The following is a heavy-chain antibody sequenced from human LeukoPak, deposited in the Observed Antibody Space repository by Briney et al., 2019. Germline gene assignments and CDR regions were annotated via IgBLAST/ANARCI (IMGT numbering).Heavy chain of an antibody. Sequence: ASVKVSCKASGGTFSSYAIGWVRQAPGQGLEWMGGIIPIFGTANYAQKFQGRVTITTDESTSTAYMELSSLRSEDTAVYYCAREADEGLSVNYMDVWGKGTTVTVSS. J-gene: IGHJ6*03. CDR1: GGTFSSYA. CDR2: IIPIFGTA. CDR3: AREADEGLSVNYMDV. V-gene: IGHV1-69*05. D-gene: IGHD5/OR15-5a*01.